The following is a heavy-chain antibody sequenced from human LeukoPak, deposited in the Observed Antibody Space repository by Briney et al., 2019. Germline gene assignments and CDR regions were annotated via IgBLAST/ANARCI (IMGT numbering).Heavy chain of an antibody. Sequence: SETLSLTCTVSGASISSYFWSWIRQPPGKGLEWLGYIYDSASTIYNPSLKGRVTISEDTSKQQFFLRLSSVTAADTAIYYCARFAPYSGLFDSWGQGTLVTVSS. J-gene: IGHJ4*02. D-gene: IGHD1-26*01. CDR2: IYDSAST. CDR1: GASISSYF. CDR3: ARFAPYSGLFDS. V-gene: IGHV4-4*09.